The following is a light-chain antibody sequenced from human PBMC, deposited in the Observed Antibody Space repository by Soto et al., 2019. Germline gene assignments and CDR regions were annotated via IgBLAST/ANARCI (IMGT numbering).Light chain of an antibody. CDR3: CSYARSSPFV. CDR1: SSDVGGYNY. J-gene: IGLJ1*01. CDR2: DVS. V-gene: IGLV2-11*01. Sequence: QSALTQPRSVSGSPGQSVTLSCTGTSSDVGGYNYVSWYQQHPGKAPKLMIYDVSKRPSGVPDRFSGSKSGNTASLTISGLQAEDEADYYCCSYARSSPFVFGTGTKLTVL.